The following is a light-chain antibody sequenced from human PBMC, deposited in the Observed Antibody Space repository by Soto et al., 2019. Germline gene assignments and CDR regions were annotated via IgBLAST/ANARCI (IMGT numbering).Light chain of an antibody. V-gene: IGLV1-47*01. CDR2: RNN. Sequence: QSVLTQPPSASGTPGQRVTISCSGSSSNIGSNYVYWYQQLPGTAPKLLIYRNNQRPSGVPDRFSGSKSGTSASLAISGLRSEDEADYYCQSYDSRLSDWVFGGGTKLTVL. CDR3: QSYDSRLSDWV. J-gene: IGLJ3*02. CDR1: SSNIGSNY.